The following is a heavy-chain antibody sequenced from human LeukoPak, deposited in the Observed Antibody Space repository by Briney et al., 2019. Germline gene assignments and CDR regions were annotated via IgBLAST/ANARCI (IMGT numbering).Heavy chain of an antibody. CDR1: GYTFTSYY. CDR3: ARGFFGPPPYLVWGSYRYTVAFDI. Sequence: ASVKVSCKASGYTFTSYYMHWVRQAPGQGLEWMGIINPSGGSTSYAQKFQGRVTMTRDTSTSTVYMELSSLRSEDTAVYYCARGFFGPPPYLVWGSYRYTVAFDIWGQGTMVTVSS. V-gene: IGHV1-46*01. D-gene: IGHD3-16*02. CDR2: INPSGGST. J-gene: IGHJ3*02.